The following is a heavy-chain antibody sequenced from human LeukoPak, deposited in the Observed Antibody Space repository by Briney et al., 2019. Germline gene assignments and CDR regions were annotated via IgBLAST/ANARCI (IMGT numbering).Heavy chain of an antibody. CDR3: AKEPREYCSSTSCPNWFDS. J-gene: IGHJ5*01. CDR2: ISNSKGISD. D-gene: IGHD2-2*01. V-gene: IGHV3-23*01. Sequence: GGSLRLSCAVSGFTFTNYPMSWVRQAPGKGLEWVSGISNSKGISDYYADSVKGRFTISRDNSKNTLFLQMNSLRAEDTAVYYCAKEPREYCSSTSCPNWFDSWGQGTLVTVSS. CDR1: GFTFTNYP.